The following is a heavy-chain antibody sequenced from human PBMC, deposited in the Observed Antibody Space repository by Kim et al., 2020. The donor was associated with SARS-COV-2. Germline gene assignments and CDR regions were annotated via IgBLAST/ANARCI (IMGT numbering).Heavy chain of an antibody. J-gene: IGHJ4*02. Sequence: ADSVKGRFTISRDNAKHSLYLKMNSLRAEDTAFYYCAKIDSYSSGWYQDYWGQGTLVTVSS. D-gene: IGHD6-19*01. V-gene: IGHV3-9*01. CDR3: AKIDSYSSGWYQDY.